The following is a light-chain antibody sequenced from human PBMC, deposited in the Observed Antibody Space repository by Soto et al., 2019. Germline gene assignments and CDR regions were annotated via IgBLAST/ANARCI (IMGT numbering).Light chain of an antibody. CDR1: SSDVGGYNY. CDR3: SSYAGSNNWDVV. J-gene: IGLJ2*01. Sequence: QSVLTQPPSASGSPGQSVTISCTGTSSDVGGYNYVSWYQQHPGKAPKLMIYEVSKRPSGVTDRFSGSKSGNTASLTVSGLQAEDEADYYCSSYAGSNNWDVVFGGGTKLTVL. V-gene: IGLV2-8*01. CDR2: EVS.